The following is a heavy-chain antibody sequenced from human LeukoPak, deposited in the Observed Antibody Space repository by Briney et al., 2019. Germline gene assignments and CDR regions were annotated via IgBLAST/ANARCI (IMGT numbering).Heavy chain of an antibody. CDR1: RFTFSSYG. V-gene: IGHV3-30*02. CDR3: ARAHDSSGPGGAFDY. CDR2: IRYDGSNK. D-gene: IGHD3-22*01. Sequence: PGGSLRLSCAASRFTFSSYGMHWVRQAPGKGLEWVAFIRYDGSNKYYADSVKGRFTISRDNSKNTLYLQMNSLRAEDTAVYYCARAHDSSGPGGAFDYWGQGTLVTVSS. J-gene: IGHJ4*02.